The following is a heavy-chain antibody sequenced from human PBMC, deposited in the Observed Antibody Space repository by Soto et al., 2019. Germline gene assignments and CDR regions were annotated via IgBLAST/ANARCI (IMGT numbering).Heavy chain of an antibody. Sequence: QVQVVESGGGVVQPGRSLRLSCVASGFIFSYYPMHWVRQAPGKGLEWLAVIWYDGSNKYYSDSVRGRFTISRDNSNNTLYLQMDSLRGEDTAIYFCASARAGGYGSGSPDYWGQGALVTVSS. CDR1: GFIFSYYP. J-gene: IGHJ4*02. CDR3: ASARAGGYGSGSPDY. V-gene: IGHV3-33*01. D-gene: IGHD3-10*01. CDR2: IWYDGSNK.